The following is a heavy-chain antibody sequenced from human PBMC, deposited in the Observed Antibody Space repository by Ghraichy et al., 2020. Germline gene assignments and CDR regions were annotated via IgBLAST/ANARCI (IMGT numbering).Heavy chain of an antibody. CDR3: AKHSYRSSPENYFDP. J-gene: IGHJ5*02. CDR2: IYYTGST. CDR1: GDSITTTAYY. D-gene: IGHD3-16*02. V-gene: IGHV4-39*01. Sequence: SETLSLTCTVSGDSITTTAYYWGWIRQPPGKGLEWIGSIYYTGSTYYNPSLKSRVTMSVDTSKSQFSLKLSSVTAADTAVYYCAKHSYRSSPENYFDPWGQGTLVTVSS.